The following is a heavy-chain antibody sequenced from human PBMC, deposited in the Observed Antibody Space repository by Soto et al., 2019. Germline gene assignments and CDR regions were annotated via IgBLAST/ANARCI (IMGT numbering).Heavy chain of an antibody. Sequence: GGSLRLSCAASGFTFSSYGRHWVRQATGKGLEWVAVISYDGSNKYYADSVKGRFTISRDNSKNTLYLQMNSLRAEDTAVYYCANTPAAQGGIDYYYYYGMDVWGQGTTVTVSS. CDR3: ANTPAAQGGIDYYYYYGMDV. V-gene: IGHV3-30*18. J-gene: IGHJ6*02. D-gene: IGHD6-13*01. CDR2: ISYDGSNK. CDR1: GFTFSSYG.